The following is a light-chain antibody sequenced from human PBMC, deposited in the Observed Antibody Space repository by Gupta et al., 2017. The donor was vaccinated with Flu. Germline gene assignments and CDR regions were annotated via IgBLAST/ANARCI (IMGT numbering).Light chain of an antibody. CDR3: QQYDDIHPIT. Sequence: IQMTQSPSSLAASVGDRVTITCQPSQDINNYLNGYQQKPGKAPKLLIYDASTLETGGPPRFSGSGSGTEVTFTISSLQPEDIATYYCQQYDDIHPITFGQGTRLDIK. J-gene: IGKJ5*01. V-gene: IGKV1-33*01. CDR1: QDINNY. CDR2: DAS.